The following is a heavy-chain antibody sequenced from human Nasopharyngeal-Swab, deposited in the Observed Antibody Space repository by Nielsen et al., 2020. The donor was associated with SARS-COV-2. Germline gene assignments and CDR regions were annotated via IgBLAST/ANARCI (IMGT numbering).Heavy chain of an antibody. CDR2: IYWNDDK. V-gene: IGHV2-5*01. CDR3: AHTGYCISDSCYYYYDY. CDR1: GFSLSTSGMG. D-gene: IGHD2-2*01. Sequence: SGPTLVKPTQTLTLTCTFSGFSLSTSGMGVGWIRQPPGKALEWLALIYWNDDKRYSPSLNSRLTITKDTSKNQVVLTLTDMDPVDTATYYCAHTGYCISDSCYYYYDYWGPGTLVTVSS. J-gene: IGHJ4*02.